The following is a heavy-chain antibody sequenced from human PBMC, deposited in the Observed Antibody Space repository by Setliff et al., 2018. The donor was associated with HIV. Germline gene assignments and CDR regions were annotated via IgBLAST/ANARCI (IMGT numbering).Heavy chain of an antibody. CDR2: IYHSGGT. Sequence: SETLSLTCAVSGYSISRGYYWGWIRQPPGRGLEWIGNIYHSGGTHYNPSLRSRVTISVDTSKNHFSLKLNSVTALDTAVYYCARSFAPRDSNGWYRFDPWGQGTLVTVSS. V-gene: IGHV4-38-2*01. J-gene: IGHJ5*02. D-gene: IGHD6-19*01. CDR1: GYSISRGYY. CDR3: ARSFAPRDSNGWYRFDP.